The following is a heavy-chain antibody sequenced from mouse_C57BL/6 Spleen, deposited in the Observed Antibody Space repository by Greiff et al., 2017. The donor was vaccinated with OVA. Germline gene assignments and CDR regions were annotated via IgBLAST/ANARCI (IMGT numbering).Heavy chain of an antibody. J-gene: IGHJ1*03. CDR1: GFSFNTYA. D-gene: IGHD2-9*01. V-gene: IGHV10-1*01. CDR3: VRQAYYGYDVWYFDV. Sequence: EVKLVESGGGLVQPKGSLKLSCAASGFSFNTYAMNWVRQAPGKGLEWVARIRSKSNNYATYYADSVKDRFTISRDDSESMLYLQMNNLKTEDTAMYYCVRQAYYGYDVWYFDVWGTGTTVTVSS. CDR2: IRSKSNNYAT.